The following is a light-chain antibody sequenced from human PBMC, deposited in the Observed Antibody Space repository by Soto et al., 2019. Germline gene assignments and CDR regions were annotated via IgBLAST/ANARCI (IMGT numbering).Light chain of an antibody. CDR1: QTISGW. CDR2: KAS. CDR3: QQYHSYPWT. J-gene: IGKJ1*01. V-gene: IGKV1-5*03. Sequence: DIQMTQSPSTLSASVGDRVTITCRASQTISGWLAWYQQKPGKAPKLVIYKASSLQRGVPSRFSGSGSGTEFTLTITTLQPDDFATYHCQQYHSYPWTFGQGTKVEIK.